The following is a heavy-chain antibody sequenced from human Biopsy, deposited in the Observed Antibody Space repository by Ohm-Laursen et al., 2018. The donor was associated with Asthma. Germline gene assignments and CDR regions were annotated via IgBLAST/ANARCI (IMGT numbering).Heavy chain of an antibody. CDR1: GGTFNTYV. V-gene: IGHV1-69*13. D-gene: IGHD2-2*01. J-gene: IGHJ4*02. Sequence: AASVKVSCKTLGGTFNTYVIGWVRQAPGQGLEGMGGINSVFGTTTYPQKFQDRVTITADDSTSTVYMELSSLRSEDAAVYYCARKAGSCISRTCYSLDFWGQGTLVTVSS. CDR3: ARKAGSCISRTCYSLDF. CDR2: INSVFGTT.